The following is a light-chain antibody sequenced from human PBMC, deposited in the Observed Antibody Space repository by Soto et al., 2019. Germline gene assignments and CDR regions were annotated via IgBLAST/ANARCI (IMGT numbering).Light chain of an antibody. CDR3: QQSYSTTIT. J-gene: IGKJ5*01. CDR2: ASS. V-gene: IGKV1-39*01. Sequence: DIQMTQSPSTLSASVGDRVTITCRASQGIGNWLAWYQQRPGKAPKLLIYASSTLQSGVPSRFSGSGSGTDFTLAISSLQPEDFATYYCQQSYSTTITFGQGTRLEIK. CDR1: QGIGNW.